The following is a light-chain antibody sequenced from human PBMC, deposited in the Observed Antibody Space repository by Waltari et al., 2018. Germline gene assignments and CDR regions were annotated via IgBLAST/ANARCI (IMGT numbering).Light chain of an antibody. Sequence: DIQMTQSPSSLSASVGDRVTITCRATQGIRNYLAWYQQKPGKVPKLLIYAASTLESGVPSRFSGSGGGTDFTLTSSSLQPEDFATYYCQKYDTVPWTFGQGTKVEV. CDR3: QKYDTVPWT. CDR1: QGIRNY. J-gene: IGKJ1*01. CDR2: AAS. V-gene: IGKV1-27*01.